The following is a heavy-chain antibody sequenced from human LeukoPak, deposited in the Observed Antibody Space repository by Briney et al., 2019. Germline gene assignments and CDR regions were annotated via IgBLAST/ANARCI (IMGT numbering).Heavy chain of an antibody. CDR3: AHCRIMGYYGSGTGGYYFDY. J-gene: IGHJ4*02. D-gene: IGHD3-10*01. CDR1: GFSLSTSGVG. Sequence: SGPTLVKPTQTLTLTCTFSGFSLSTSGVGVGWIRQPPGKALEWLALIYWDDDKRYSPSLKSRLTITKDTSKNQVVLTMTNMDPVDTATYYCAHCRIMGYYGSGTGGYYFDYWGQGTLSPSPQ. CDR2: IYWDDDK. V-gene: IGHV2-5*02.